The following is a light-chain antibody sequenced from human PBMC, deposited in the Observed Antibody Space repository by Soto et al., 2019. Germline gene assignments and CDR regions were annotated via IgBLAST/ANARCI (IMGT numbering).Light chain of an antibody. Sequence: QSALTQPPSVSGSPGQSVTISCTGTSSDIGSYNRVSWYQPPPGTAPKLIIYEVSTRPSGIPDRFSGSKSGNTASLTISGLQADDEADYYCASYTTSITVVFGGGTQLTVL. CDR3: ASYTTSITVV. V-gene: IGLV2-18*02. CDR2: EVS. J-gene: IGLJ2*01. CDR1: SSDIGSYNR.